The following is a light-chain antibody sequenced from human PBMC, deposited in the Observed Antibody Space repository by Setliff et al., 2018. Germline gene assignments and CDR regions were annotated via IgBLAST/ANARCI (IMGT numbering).Light chain of an antibody. CDR1: SRDVGGYNY. Sequence: QSVLTQPPPASGPPGQSVTISCTGTSRDVGGYNYVSWYQQHPGKAPKLLIYEVTKRPSGVPDRFSGSKSGNTASLTVSGLQAEDEADYYCNSYAASNKSVFGTGTKVTV. J-gene: IGLJ1*01. CDR2: EVT. V-gene: IGLV2-8*01. CDR3: NSYAASNKSV.